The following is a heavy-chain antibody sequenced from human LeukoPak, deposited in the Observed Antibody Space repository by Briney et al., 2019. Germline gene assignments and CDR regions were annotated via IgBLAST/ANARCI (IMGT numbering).Heavy chain of an antibody. CDR1: GGSISSYY. CDR2: IYYSGST. V-gene: IGHV4-59*12. CDR3: ARDQGGYDFWSGYYTGWFDP. Sequence: SETLSLTCTVSGGSISSYYWSWIRQPPGKGLEWIGYIYYSGSTYYNPSLKSRVTISVDTSKNQFSLKLSSVTAADTAVYYCARDQGGYDFWSGYYTGWFDPWGQGTLVTVSS. D-gene: IGHD3-3*01. J-gene: IGHJ5*02.